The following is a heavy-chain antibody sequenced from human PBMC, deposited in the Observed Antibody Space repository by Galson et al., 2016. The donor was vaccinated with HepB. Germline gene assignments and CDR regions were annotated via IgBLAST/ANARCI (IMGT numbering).Heavy chain of an antibody. CDR3: ARGKGDIVGATRHYYYYGMDV. V-gene: IGHV1-2*04. Sequence: SVKVSCKASGYTFTDYYMHWVRQAPGQGLEWLGWINPNSGVTNVARKFQGWVTMTRDTSISTAYMELSRLASDDTAMYFCARGKGDIVGATRHYYYYGMDVWGQGTTVTVSS. CDR2: INPNSGVT. J-gene: IGHJ6*02. D-gene: IGHD1-26*01. CDR1: GYTFTDYY.